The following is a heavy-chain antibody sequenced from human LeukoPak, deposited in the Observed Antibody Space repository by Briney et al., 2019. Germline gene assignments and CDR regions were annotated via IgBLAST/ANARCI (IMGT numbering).Heavy chain of an antibody. Sequence: GGSLRLSCAASGFTFSSYSMNWVRQAPGKGLEWVSSISSSSSYIYYADSVKGRFTISRDNAKNSLYLQMNSLRSEDTAVYYCARDLYDILTGYYIGNAFDIWGQGTMVTVSS. CDR1: GFTFSSYS. V-gene: IGHV3-21*04. CDR3: ARDLYDILTGYYIGNAFDI. D-gene: IGHD3-9*01. CDR2: ISSSSSYI. J-gene: IGHJ3*02.